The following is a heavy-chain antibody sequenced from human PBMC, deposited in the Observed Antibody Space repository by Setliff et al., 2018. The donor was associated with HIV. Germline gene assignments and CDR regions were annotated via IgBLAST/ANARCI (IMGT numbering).Heavy chain of an antibody. CDR2: ITAKFNGYVK. CDR3: VRAAAGLDI. Sequence: GGSLRLSCAASGFTLSDHYIDWIRQPPGKGLEWVGRITAKFNGYVKEYAASVQGRFTISRDDSKDSLSLQMNNLKTEDTAVYYCVRAAAGLDIWSQKILVTVSS. D-gene: IGHD3-16*01. J-gene: IGHJ4*02. V-gene: IGHV3-72*01. CDR1: GFTLSDHY.